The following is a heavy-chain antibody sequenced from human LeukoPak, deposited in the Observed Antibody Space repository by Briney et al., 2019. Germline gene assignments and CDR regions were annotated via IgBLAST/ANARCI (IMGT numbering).Heavy chain of an antibody. V-gene: IGHV1-2*02. J-gene: IGHJ5*01. CDR1: GYTFTDYY. D-gene: IGHD3-16*01. Sequence: ASVKVSCKASGYTFTDYYIHWVRQAPGQGLEWMASINPHGGVTNSAQEFQGRVTVTRDASISTAYLELNGLRSDDTAVYYCARERTPIALKIMIIFDSWGQGTLITVSS. CDR3: ARERTPIALKIMIIFDS. CDR2: INPHGGVT.